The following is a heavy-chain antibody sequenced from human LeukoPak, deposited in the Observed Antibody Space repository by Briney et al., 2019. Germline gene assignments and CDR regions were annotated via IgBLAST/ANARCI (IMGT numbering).Heavy chain of an antibody. D-gene: IGHD3-10*01. CDR1: GFIFSDYW. CDR2: IKQDGSET. CDR3: ARTTSGYGSGSYSYYFDY. Sequence: GGSLRLSCAASGFIFSDYWLSWVRQAPGKGLEWVANIKQDGSETHYVDSVKGRFTISRDNAKNSLFLQMNSLRADDTAVYYCARTTSGYGSGSYSYYFDYWGQGTLVTVSS. J-gene: IGHJ4*02. V-gene: IGHV3-7*03.